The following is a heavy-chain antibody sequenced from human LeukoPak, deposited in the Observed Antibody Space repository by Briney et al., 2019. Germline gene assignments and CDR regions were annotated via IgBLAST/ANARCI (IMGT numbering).Heavy chain of an antibody. V-gene: IGHV1-18*01. Sequence: GASVKVSCKASGYTFTSYGISWVRQAPGQGLEWVGWISAYAQKFQGRVTMTTDTSTSTAYMELRSLRSDDTAVYYCARRFNYYDSSGYYEGFYFDYWGQGTLVTVSS. CDR3: ARRFNYYDSSGYYEGFYFDY. D-gene: IGHD3-22*01. J-gene: IGHJ4*02. CDR1: GYTFTSYG. CDR2: ISAY.